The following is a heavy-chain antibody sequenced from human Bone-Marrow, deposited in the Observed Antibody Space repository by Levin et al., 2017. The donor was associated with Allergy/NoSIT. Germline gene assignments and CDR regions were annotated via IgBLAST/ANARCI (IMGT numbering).Heavy chain of an antibody. D-gene: IGHD2-15*01. V-gene: IGHV3-64*02. J-gene: IGHJ4*02. Sequence: PGGSLRLSCAASGFSFRNYAMHWVRQTPGKGPEYVAAISSIGEDTYYADSVKGRFIISRDNSKNTLFLQMGSLRPDDMAAYYCAREGAPCSGTACYLFDFWGLGILVTVSS. CDR1: GFSFRNYA. CDR3: AREGAPCSGTACYLFDF. CDR2: ISSIGEDT.